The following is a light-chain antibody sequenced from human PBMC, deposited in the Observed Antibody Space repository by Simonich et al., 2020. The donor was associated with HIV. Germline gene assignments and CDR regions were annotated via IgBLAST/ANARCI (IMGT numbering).Light chain of an antibody. V-gene: IGLV3-21*03. CDR1: SFGSQS. J-gene: IGLJ1*01. CDR2: DDS. Sequence: SYVLTQPPSVSVAPGKKAAITCGGDSFGSQSVYWYQLKPGQAPVLVVYDDSARPSGIPERFSGAKSGSSASLTISRVEAGDEADYFCQVWDSDSHHYVFGTGTKVTVL. CDR3: QVWDSDSHHYV.